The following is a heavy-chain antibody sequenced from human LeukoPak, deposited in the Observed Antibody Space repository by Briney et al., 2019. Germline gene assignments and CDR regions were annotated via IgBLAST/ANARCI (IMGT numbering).Heavy chain of an antibody. CDR3: ARVQDGGNWWTAFDI. D-gene: IGHD4-23*01. CDR2: IKQDGSQK. CDR1: GSMFSTYG. J-gene: IGHJ3*02. Sequence: GGSLRLSCAASGSMFSTYGMHWVRQAPGKGLEWVANIKQDGSQKYYVDSVKGRFTISRDNAKNSVHLQMNSLRVEDTAVYYCARVQDGGNWWTAFDIWGHGTMVTVSS. V-gene: IGHV3-7*01.